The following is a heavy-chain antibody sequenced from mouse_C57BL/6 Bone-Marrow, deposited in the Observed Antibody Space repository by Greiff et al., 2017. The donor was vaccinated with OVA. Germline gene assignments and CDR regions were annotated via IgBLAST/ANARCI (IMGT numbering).Heavy chain of an antibody. Sequence: EVQLVESGGGLVQPGGSLKLSCAASGFTFSDYYLYWVRQTPEKRLEWVAYISNGGGSTYYPDTVKGRFTISRDNAKNTLYLQMSRLKSEDTAMYYCARRLLPYAMDYWGQGTSVTVSS. CDR3: ARRLLPYAMDY. V-gene: IGHV5-12*01. CDR2: ISNGGGST. J-gene: IGHJ4*01. D-gene: IGHD2-3*01. CDR1: GFTFSDYY.